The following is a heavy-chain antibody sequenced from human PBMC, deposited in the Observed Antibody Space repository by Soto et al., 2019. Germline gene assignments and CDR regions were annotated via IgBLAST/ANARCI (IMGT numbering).Heavy chain of an antibody. CDR1: GFTFRNYG. CDR2: ISYDGSDQ. J-gene: IGHJ4*02. D-gene: IGHD5-18*01. CDR3: AKVGSYGYGCISDVEY. Sequence: QVQLVESGGGVVQPGSSLRLSCAVSGFTFRNYGMHWVRQAPGKGLECVARISYDGSDQYYGESVKGRFTISRDSPKYTLCLDMTSLRLENTAVYYCAKVGSYGYGCISDVEYWGQGSIVTVTS. V-gene: IGHV3-30*18.